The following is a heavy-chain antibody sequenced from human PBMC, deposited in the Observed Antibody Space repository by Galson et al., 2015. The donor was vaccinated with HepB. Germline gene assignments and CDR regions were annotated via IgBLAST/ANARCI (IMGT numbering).Heavy chain of an antibody. V-gene: IGHV3-30*04. CDR3: ARGPGPLPDY. J-gene: IGHJ4*02. D-gene: IGHD3-10*01. Sequence: SLRLSCAVSGFTFSTSAMHWVRQAPGKGLEWVATLSYDGINKYYADSVKGRFTISRDSSKNTLYLQMNSLRAEDTAVYYCARGPGPLPDYWGQGTLVTVSS. CDR1: GFTFSTSA. CDR2: LSYDGINK.